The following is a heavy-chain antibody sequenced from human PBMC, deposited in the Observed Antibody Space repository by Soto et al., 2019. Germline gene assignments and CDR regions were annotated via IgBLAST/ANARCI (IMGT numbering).Heavy chain of an antibody. CDR2: IYYSGST. D-gene: IGHD3-10*01. CDR1: GGSISSSSYY. Sequence: QLQLQESGPGLVKPSETLSLTCTVSGGSISSSSYYWGWIRQPPGKGLEWIGSIYYSGSTYYNPSLKSRVTISVDTSKNQFSLKLSSVTAADTAVYYCARLFAEEVGGWFDPWGQGTLVTVSS. J-gene: IGHJ5*02. CDR3: ARLFAEEVGGWFDP. V-gene: IGHV4-39*01.